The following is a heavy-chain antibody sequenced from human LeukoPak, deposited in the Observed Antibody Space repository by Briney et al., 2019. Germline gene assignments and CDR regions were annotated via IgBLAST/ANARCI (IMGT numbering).Heavy chain of an antibody. CDR1: GGSISSYH. V-gene: IGHV4-4*07. D-gene: IGHD3-22*01. CDR3: AREGSNYYYDSSGYLNWFDP. CDR2: IYTSGST. J-gene: IGHJ5*02. Sequence: SETLSLTCTVSGGSISSYHWSWIRQPAGKGLEWIGRIYTSGSTNYNPSLKSRVTMSVDTSKNQFSLKLSSVTAADTAVYYCAREGSNYYYDSSGYLNWFDPWGQGTLVTASS.